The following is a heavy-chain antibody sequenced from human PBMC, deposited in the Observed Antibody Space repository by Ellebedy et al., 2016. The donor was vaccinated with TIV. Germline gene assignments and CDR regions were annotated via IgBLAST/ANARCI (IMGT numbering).Heavy chain of an antibody. Sequence: SETLSLTCIVSGGSLSSSSYYWGWIRQPPGKGLEWIGNLFDTGNTYYNPSLTSRVSISVDTSKNQFSLRLSSVTAADTAVYYCARSLLIFSFDKCYFDLWGRGTLVTVSS. D-gene: IGHD3/OR15-3a*01. V-gene: IGHV4-39*01. CDR1: GGSLSSSSYY. CDR2: LFDTGNT. CDR3: ARSLLIFSFDKCYFDL. J-gene: IGHJ2*01.